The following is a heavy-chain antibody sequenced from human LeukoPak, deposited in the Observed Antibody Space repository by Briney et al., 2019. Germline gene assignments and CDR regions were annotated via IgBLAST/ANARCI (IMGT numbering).Heavy chain of an antibody. CDR1: GGSISSYY. Sequence: SETLSLTCTVSGGSISSYYWSWIRQPPGKGLEWIGYIYYSGSTNYNPSLKSRVTISVDTSKNQFSLKLSSVTAADTAVYYCARAWPLSDPWYFDLWGRSTLVTVSS. CDR3: ARAWPLSDPWYFDL. V-gene: IGHV4-59*01. J-gene: IGHJ2*01. CDR2: IYYSGST. D-gene: IGHD5-24*01.